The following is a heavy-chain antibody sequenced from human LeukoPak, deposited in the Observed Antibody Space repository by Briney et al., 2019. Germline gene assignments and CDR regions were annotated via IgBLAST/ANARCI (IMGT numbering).Heavy chain of an antibody. CDR2: IYYSGST. J-gene: IGHJ2*01. V-gene: IGHV4-61*01. Sequence: SETLSLTCTVSGGSVSSGSYYWSWIRQPPGKGLEWIGYIYYSGSTNYNPSLKSRVTVSVDTSKNQFSLKLSSVTAADTAVYYCARTWYFDLWGRGTLVTVSS. CDR3: ARTWYFDL. CDR1: GGSVSSGSYY.